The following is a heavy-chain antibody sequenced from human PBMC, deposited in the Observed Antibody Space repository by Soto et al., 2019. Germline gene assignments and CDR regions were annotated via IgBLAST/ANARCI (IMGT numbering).Heavy chain of an antibody. Sequence: SETLSLTCTVSVGSISSGVYSWSWIRQPPGKGLEWIGYIYYSGSTYYNPSLKSRVTITVDNSKNMLYLQMNSLRAEDTAVYYCAKEDSSSWHYYYGMDVWGQGTTVTVSS. D-gene: IGHD6-13*01. V-gene: IGHV4-30-4*02. CDR3: AKEDSSSWHYYYGMDV. J-gene: IGHJ6*02. CDR1: VGSISSGVYS. CDR2: IYYSGST.